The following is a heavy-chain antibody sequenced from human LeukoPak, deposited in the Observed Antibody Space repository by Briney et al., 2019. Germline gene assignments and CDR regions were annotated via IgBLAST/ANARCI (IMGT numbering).Heavy chain of an antibody. CDR1: GFTFSVSY. Sequence: GGSLRLSCAASGFTFSVSYMSWIRQAPGKGLEWLAYISNSGSTTLYTDSVRGRFTISRDNAKNTLYLQMNSLRTEDTAVYFCAKFEGATIPGWFNDYWGQGILVTVSS. V-gene: IGHV3-11*01. D-gene: IGHD6-19*01. CDR3: AKFEGATIPGWFNDY. J-gene: IGHJ4*02. CDR2: ISNSGSTT.